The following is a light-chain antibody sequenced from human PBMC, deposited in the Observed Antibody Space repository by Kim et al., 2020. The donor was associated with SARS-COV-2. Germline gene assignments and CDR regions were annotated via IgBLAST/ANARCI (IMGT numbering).Light chain of an antibody. CDR1: SSDVGGYNY. CDR3: NSYAGGSTV. V-gene: IGLV2-14*03. Sequence: PGQSITSSCTGTSSDVGGYNYVSWYQQHPGKAPKLIIYDVTKRPSGVSDRFSGSKSANTASLTISGLQAEDEADYYCNSYAGGSTVFGGGTKLTVL. CDR2: DVT. J-gene: IGLJ3*02.